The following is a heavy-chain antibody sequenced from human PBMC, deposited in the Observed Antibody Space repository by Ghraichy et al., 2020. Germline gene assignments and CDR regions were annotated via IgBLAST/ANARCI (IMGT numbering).Heavy chain of an antibody. J-gene: IGHJ4*02. CDR2: IYYSGST. CDR1: GGSISSSSYY. V-gene: IGHV4-39*01. CDR3: ARQIAAAAPAPHFDY. Sequence: SETLSLTCTVSGGSISSSSYYWGWIRQPPGKGLEWIGSIYYSGSTYYNPSLKSRVTISVDTSKNQFSLKLSSVTAADTAVYYCARQIAAAAPAPHFDYWGQGTLVTVSS. D-gene: IGHD6-13*01.